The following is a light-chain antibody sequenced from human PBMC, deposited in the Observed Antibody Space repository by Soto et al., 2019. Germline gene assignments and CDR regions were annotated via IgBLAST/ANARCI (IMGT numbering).Light chain of an antibody. J-gene: IGLJ2*01. V-gene: IGLV1-40*01. CDR3: QSYDSSLSVVV. CDR1: SSNIGAGYD. Sequence: QPVLTQPPSVSGAPGQRVTISCTGSSSNIGAGYDVHWYQQLPGTAPKLLIYGISNRPSGVPDRFSGSKSGTSASLAITGLQAEDEADYYCQSYDSSLSVVVFGGGTKLTVL. CDR2: GIS.